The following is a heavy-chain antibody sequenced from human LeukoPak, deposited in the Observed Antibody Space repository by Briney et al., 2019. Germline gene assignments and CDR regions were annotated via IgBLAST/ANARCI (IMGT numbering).Heavy chain of an antibody. Sequence: GGPQSLLCAASGFLFSRYGMHGAREAPGKGLEGVADIWYGGSNKYYAGSVKGRFTISRDKSKNTLYLQMNSLRAEDTAVYYCAKPALPAAITSYYMDVWGKGTTVTVSS. CDR2: IWYGGSNK. V-gene: IGHV3-30*02. J-gene: IGHJ6*03. D-gene: IGHD2-2*01. CDR3: AKPALPAAITSYYMDV. CDR1: GFLFSRYG.